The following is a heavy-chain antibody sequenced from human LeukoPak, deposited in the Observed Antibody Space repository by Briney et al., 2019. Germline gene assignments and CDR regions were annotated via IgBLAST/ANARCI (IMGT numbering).Heavy chain of an antibody. CDR1: GGSISSGDYY. V-gene: IGHV4-30-4*01. J-gene: IGHJ4*02. D-gene: IGHD5-18*01. CDR3: AREDTAMVSLDS. Sequence: SETLSLTCTVSGGSISSGDYYWSWIRQPPGKGLELIGYIYYSGSTSYNPSLKSRVTISVATSKNKFSLKLSSVTAADTAVYYCAREDTAMVSLDSWGQGTLVTVSS. CDR2: IYYSGST.